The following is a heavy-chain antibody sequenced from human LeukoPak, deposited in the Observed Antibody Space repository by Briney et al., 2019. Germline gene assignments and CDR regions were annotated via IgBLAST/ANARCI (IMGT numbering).Heavy chain of an antibody. Sequence: PGGSLRLSCAASGFTVSSNYMSWVRQAPGKGLEWVSVIYSGGSTYYADSVKGRFTISRDNSKNTLYLQMNSLRAEDTAAYYCARDPGSYFFDYWGQGTLVIVSS. D-gene: IGHD3-10*01. J-gene: IGHJ4*02. V-gene: IGHV3-66*01. CDR1: GFTVSSNY. CDR3: ARDPGSYFFDY. CDR2: IYSGGST.